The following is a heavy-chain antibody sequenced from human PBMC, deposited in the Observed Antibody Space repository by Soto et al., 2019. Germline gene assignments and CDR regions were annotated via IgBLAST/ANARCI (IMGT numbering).Heavy chain of an antibody. Sequence: GSLRLSCAASGFTFSSYGMHWVRQAPGKGLEWVAVISYDGSVKYYADSVKGRFTISRDNSKNTLYLQVNSLRAEDTAVYYFAKSSLGHDSSGFQFWFFDLWGRGTLVTVSS. D-gene: IGHD3-22*01. V-gene: IGHV3-30*18. CDR3: AKSSLGHDSSGFQFWFFDL. CDR2: ISYDGSVK. CDR1: GFTFSSYG. J-gene: IGHJ2*01.